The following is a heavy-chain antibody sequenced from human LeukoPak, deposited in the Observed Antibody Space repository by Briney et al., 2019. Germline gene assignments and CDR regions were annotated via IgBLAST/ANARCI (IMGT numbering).Heavy chain of an antibody. CDR2: IGTAGDT. J-gene: IGHJ3*02. CDR1: GFTFSSYD. V-gene: IGHV3-13*01. CDR3: AREGTVGAFDI. Sequence: GRSLRLSCAASGFTFSSYDMHWVRQATGKGLEWVSAIGTAGDTYYPGSMKGRFTISRENAKNSLYLQMNSLRAGDTAVYYCAREGTVGAFDIWGQGTMVTVSS.